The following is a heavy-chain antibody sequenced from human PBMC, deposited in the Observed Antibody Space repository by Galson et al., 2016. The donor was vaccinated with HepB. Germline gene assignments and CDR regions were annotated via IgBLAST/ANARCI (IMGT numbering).Heavy chain of an antibody. CDR2: ISSSSSYI. V-gene: IGHV3-21*01. D-gene: IGHD1-26*01. J-gene: IGHJ4*02. CDR3: ARGDIVGAIFGY. Sequence: SLRLSCAASGFTFSSYSMNWVRQAPGKGLEWVSSISSSSSYIYYADSVKGRFTISRDNAKNSLYLQMNSLRAEDTAVYSCARGDIVGAIFGYWGQGTLVTVSS. CDR1: GFTFSSYS.